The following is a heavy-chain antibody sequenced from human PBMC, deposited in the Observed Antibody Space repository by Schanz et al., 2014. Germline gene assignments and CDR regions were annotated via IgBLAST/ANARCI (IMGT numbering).Heavy chain of an antibody. J-gene: IGHJ6*02. D-gene: IGHD3-3*01. V-gene: IGHV3-11*05. CDR3: ARFLARYQYYGVDV. CDR1: GFTFSDYY. Sequence: QVYLVESGGDLVKPGGSLRLSCAASGFTFSDYYMAWIRRAPGKGLEWVSHISGSSIHKNYADSVKGRFSISRDNGETSVYLQINSLRVEDTAVYYCARFLARYQYYGVDVWGQGTTVIVSS. CDR2: ISGSSIHK.